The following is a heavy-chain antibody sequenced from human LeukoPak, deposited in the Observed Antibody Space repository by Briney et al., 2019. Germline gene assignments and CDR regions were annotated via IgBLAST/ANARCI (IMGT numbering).Heavy chain of an antibody. CDR1: GFTFDDYA. V-gene: IGHV3-9*01. CDR2: ISWNSGSI. J-gene: IGHJ4*02. CDR3: AKAGGGYNYGYSDY. Sequence: GRSLRLSCAASGFTFDDYAMHWVRQAPGKGLEWVSGISWNSGSIGYADSVKGRFTIFRDNAKNSLYLQMNSLRAEDTALYYCAKAGGGYNYGYSDYWGQGTLVTVSS. D-gene: IGHD5-24*01.